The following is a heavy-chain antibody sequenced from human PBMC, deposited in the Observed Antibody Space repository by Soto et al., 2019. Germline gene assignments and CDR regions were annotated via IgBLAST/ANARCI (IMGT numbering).Heavy chain of an antibody. D-gene: IGHD3-22*01. J-gene: IGHJ3*02. V-gene: IGHV1-69*13. Sequence: SVKVSCKASGGTFSSYAISWVRQVPGQGLEWMGGIIPIFGTANYAQKFQGRVTITADESTSTAYMELSSLRSEDTAVYCCARELGSRFYYDSSGDAFDIWGQGTMVTVSS. CDR1: GGTFSSYA. CDR3: ARELGSRFYYDSSGDAFDI. CDR2: IIPIFGTA.